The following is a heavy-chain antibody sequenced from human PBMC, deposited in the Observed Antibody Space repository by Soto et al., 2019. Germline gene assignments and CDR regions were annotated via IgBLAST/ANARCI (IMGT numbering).Heavy chain of an antibody. Sequence: PSETLSLTCTVSGGSISSAVYYWSWIRQPPGKGLEWIGYFHSSGATYKDPSLKSRVTISVDTSKNQISLKLDSVTAADTAVYYCASIWFGDFDYWGHGTLVT. D-gene: IGHD3-10*01. CDR2: FHSSGAT. V-gene: IGHV4-30-4*01. CDR1: GGSISSAVYY. J-gene: IGHJ4*01. CDR3: ASIWFGDFDY.